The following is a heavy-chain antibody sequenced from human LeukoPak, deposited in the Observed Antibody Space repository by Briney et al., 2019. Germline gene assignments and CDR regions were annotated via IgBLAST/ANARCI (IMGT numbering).Heavy chain of an antibody. J-gene: IGHJ6*03. V-gene: IGHV4-38-2*02. D-gene: IGHD3-9*01. CDR1: GYSISSGYY. CDR3: ARGESYGWLSYYYYMDV. CDR2: IYHSGST. Sequence: SETLSRNCTVYGYSISSGYYWGWIRQPPGKGLEWIGSIYHSGSTYYNPSLKSRVTISVDTSKDQFSLKLSSVAAADTAVYYCARGESYGWLSYYYYMDVWGKGTTVTVSS.